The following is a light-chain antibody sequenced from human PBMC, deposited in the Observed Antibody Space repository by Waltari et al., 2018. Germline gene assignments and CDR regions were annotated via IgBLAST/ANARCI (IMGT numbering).Light chain of an antibody. Sequence: EIVLTQSPGTLSLSPGERATLSFRASQSVSSSYLAGYQPKPGQAPRLLIYGASSRATGIPDRFSGSGSGTDFTLTISRLEPEDFAVYYCQQYGSSPETFGQGTKVEIK. J-gene: IGKJ2*01. CDR1: QSVSSSY. CDR3: QQYGSSPET. CDR2: GAS. V-gene: IGKV3-20*01.